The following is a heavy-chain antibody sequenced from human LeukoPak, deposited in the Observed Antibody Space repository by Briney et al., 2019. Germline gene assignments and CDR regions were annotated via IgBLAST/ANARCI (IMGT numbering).Heavy chain of an antibody. J-gene: IGHJ5*02. V-gene: IGHV4-34*01. CDR3: ARDRAGFDYYGSGTANWFDP. CDR1: GGSFSGYY. Sequence: PSETLSLTCAVYGGSFSGYYWSWIRQPPGKGLEWIGEINHSGNTNYNPSLKSRVTISVDTSKNQFSLKLSSVTAADTAVYYCARDRAGFDYYGSGTANWFDPWGQGTLVTVSS. D-gene: IGHD3-10*01. CDR2: INHSGNT.